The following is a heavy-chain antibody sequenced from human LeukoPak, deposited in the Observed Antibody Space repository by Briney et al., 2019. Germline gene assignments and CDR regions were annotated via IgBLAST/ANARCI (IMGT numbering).Heavy chain of an antibody. V-gene: IGHV4-38-2*01. J-gene: IGHJ4*02. D-gene: IGHD5-18*01. CDR3: ARVGGYSYGNYYFNY. CDR1: GYSISSGYY. CDR2: ISHSGST. Sequence: SETLSLTCAVSGYSISSGYYWRWIRQPPGKGLDWIGSISHSGSTYYNPSLRSRVTISIDTSKNQFSLRLNSVTATDTAVYYCARVGGYSYGNYYFNYWGQGTLVTVSS.